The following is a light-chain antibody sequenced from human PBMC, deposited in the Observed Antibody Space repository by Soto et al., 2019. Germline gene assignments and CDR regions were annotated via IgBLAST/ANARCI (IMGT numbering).Light chain of an antibody. J-gene: IGKJ4*01. CDR1: QSINRW. Sequence: DIQMTQSPSTLSASVGDRVTITCWASQSINRWLAWYQQKPGRAPNLLIYKASSLQSGVPSRFSGSGSGTEFTLTISSLQPDDFATYYCQQYNSYSHLTFGGGTKVEIK. V-gene: IGKV1-5*03. CDR3: QQYNSYSHLT. CDR2: KAS.